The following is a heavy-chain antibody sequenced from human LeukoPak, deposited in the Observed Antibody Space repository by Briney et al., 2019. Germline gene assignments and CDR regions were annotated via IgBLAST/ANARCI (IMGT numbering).Heavy chain of an antibody. D-gene: IGHD6-13*01. J-gene: IGHJ6*03. CDR1: GFTLSSYW. CDR2: ISSSGSTI. CDR3: ARGPLSSSWRNYYYYYYMDV. V-gene: IGHV3-48*04. Sequence: GGSLRLSCAASGFTLSSYWMSWVRQAPGKGLEWVSYISSSGSTIYYADSVKGRFTISRDNAKNSLYLQMNSLRAEDTAVYYCARGPLSSSWRNYYYYYYMDVWGKGTTVTISS.